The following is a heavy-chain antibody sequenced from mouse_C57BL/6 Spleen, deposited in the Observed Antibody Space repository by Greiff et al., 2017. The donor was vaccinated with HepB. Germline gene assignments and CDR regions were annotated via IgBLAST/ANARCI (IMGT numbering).Heavy chain of an antibody. V-gene: IGHV1-69*01. CDR2: IDPSDSYT. D-gene: IGHD1-1*01. CDR1: GYTFTSYW. CDR3: ARPNYYGSSSYYAMDY. Sequence: QVQLQQSGAELVMPGASVKLSCKASGYTFTSYWMHWVKQRPGQGLEWIGEIDPSDSYTNYNQKFKGKSTLTVDKSSSTAYMQLSSLTSEDSAVYYCARPNYYGSSSYYAMDYWGQGTSVTVSS. J-gene: IGHJ4*01.